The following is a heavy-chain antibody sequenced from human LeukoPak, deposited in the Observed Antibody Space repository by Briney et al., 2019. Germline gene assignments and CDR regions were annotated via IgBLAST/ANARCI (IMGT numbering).Heavy chain of an antibody. D-gene: IGHD2-2*01. CDR1: AGSISSGGYY. CDR2: IYYSGST. Sequence: NPSETLSLTCTVSAGSISSGGYYWSWIRQHPGKGLAWIGYIYYSGSTYYNPSLKSRVTISVDTSKNQFSLKLSSVTAADTAVYYCARKDIVVVPAAQKGDWFDPWGQGTLVTVSS. V-gene: IGHV4-31*03. CDR3: ARKDIVVVPAAQKGDWFDP. J-gene: IGHJ5*02.